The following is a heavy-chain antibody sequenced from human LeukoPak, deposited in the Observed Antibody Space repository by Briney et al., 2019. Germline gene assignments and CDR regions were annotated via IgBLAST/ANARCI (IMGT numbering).Heavy chain of an antibody. V-gene: IGHV3-23*01. CDR2: ITGSGAKT. Sequence: GGSLRLSCAASGFTSSSYAMSWVRQAPGKGLEWVSSITGSGAKTYYADSVKGRFTISRDDSKRILYLQMNSLRAEDTAVYYCAKGRGLFPSSNDYWGQGTLVTVPS. CDR1: GFTSSSYA. CDR3: AKGRGLFPSSNDY. D-gene: IGHD3-10*01. J-gene: IGHJ4*02.